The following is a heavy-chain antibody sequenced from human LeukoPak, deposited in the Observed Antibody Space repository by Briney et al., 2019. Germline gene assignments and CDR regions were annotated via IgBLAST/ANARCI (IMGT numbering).Heavy chain of an antibody. CDR3: AREIGMMATISGGKGNWYFDL. D-gene: IGHD5-12*01. CDR2: TSSSSSTI. J-gene: IGHJ2*01. CDR1: GFTFSYYS. V-gene: IGHV3-48*04. Sequence: GKSLRLSCAASGFTFSYYSMNWVRQAPGKGLEWVSYTSSSSSTIYYADSVKGRFTISRDNAKNSLYLQMNSLRAEDTAVYYCAREIGMMATISGGKGNWYFDLWGRGTLVTVSS.